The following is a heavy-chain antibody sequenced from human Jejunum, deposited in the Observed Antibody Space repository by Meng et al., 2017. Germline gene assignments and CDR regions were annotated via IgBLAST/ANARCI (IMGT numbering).Heavy chain of an antibody. V-gene: IGHV3-30*04. D-gene: IGHD6-6*01. CDR2: ISYDGSNK. CDR3: ARNPPYISNSFFFDD. J-gene: IGHJ4*02. Sequence: GESLKISCAASGFTFNTYAMHWVRQTPGKGLEWVAIISYDGSNKYYADSVKGRFTTSRDNSKNMLYLQMNSLRTEDTAVYYCARNPPYISNSFFFDDWGQGTLVTVSS. CDR1: GFTFNTYA.